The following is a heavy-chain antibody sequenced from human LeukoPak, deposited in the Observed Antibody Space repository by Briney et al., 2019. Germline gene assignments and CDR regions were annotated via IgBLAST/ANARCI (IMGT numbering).Heavy chain of an antibody. CDR3: AGMVDAYGYNWLDP. CDR1: GGSISSCY. V-gene: IGHV4-59*13. CDR2: IYYSGST. J-gene: IGHJ5*02. D-gene: IGHD2-15*01. Sequence: SETLSLTCTVSGGSISSCYWSWIRQPPGKGLEWIGYIYYSGSTNYNPSLKSRVTISVDTSKNHFSLKLSSVTAADTAVYYCAGMVDAYGYNWLDPWSQGTLVTVSS.